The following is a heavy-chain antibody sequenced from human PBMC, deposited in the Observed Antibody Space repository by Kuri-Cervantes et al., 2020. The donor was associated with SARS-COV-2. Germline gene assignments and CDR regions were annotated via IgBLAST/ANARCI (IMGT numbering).Heavy chain of an antibody. CDR3: ARGRQFWDIVVVVAARWFDP. J-gene: IGHJ5*02. V-gene: IGHV4-34*01. D-gene: IGHD2-15*01. Sequence: ESLKISCAVYGGSFSGYYRSWIRQPPGKGLEWIGEINHSGSTNYNPSLKSRVTISVDTSKNQFSLKLSSVTAADTAVYYCARGRQFWDIVVVVAARWFDPWGQGTLVTVSS. CDR2: INHSGST. CDR1: GGSFSGYY.